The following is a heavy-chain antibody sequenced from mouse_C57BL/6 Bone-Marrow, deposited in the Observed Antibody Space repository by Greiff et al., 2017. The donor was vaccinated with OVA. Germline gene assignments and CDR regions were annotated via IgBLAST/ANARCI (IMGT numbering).Heavy chain of an antibody. CDR1: GFTFSDFY. J-gene: IGHJ4*01. CDR2: LSNGGGST. V-gene: IGHV5-12*01. CDR3: ARLDAMDY. Sequence: EVQLVESGGGLVQPGGSLKLSCAASGFTFSDFYMYWIRQTPEKRLEWVAYLSNGGGSTYYPDTVKGRFTISRDNAKNTLYLQMSRLKSEDTAMYYCARLDAMDYWGQGTSVTVSS.